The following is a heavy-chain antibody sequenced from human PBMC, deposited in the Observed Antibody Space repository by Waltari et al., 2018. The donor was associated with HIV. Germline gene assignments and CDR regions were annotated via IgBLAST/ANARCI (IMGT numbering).Heavy chain of an antibody. J-gene: IGHJ3*02. CDR1: GFTFCSYS. V-gene: IGHV3-48*01. Sequence: EVQLVESGGGGVQPGGSLRLYCAASGFTFCSYSMNWVRQAPGKGLEWVSYISSSSSTIYYADSVKGRFTISRDNAKNSLYLQMNSLRAEDTAVYYCASKHGGYAFDIWGQGTMVTVSS. D-gene: IGHD3-10*01. CDR2: ISSSSSTI. CDR3: ASKHGGYAFDI.